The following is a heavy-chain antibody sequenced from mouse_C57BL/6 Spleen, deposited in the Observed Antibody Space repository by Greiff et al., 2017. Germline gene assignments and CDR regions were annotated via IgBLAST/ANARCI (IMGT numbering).Heavy chain of an antibody. CDR1: GYAFSSSW. Sequence: QVQLQQSGPELVKPGASVKISCKASGYAFSSSWMNWVKQRPGKGLEWIGRMYPGDGDTNYNGTFKGKATLTADKSSSTAYMQLSSLTSEDSAVYFCAKQLGDWYFDVWGTGTTVTVSS. J-gene: IGHJ1*03. V-gene: IGHV1-82*01. CDR3: AKQLGDWYFDV. D-gene: IGHD6-1*01. CDR2: MYPGDGDT.